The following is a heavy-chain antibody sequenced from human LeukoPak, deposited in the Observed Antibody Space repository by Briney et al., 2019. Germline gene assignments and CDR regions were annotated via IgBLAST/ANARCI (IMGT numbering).Heavy chain of an antibody. D-gene: IGHD2-15*01. CDR2: ISYSGST. Sequence: SETLSLTCTVSGGSISSYYWSWIRQPPGKGLEWIGYISYSGSTNYNPSLKSRVTISVDTSKNQFSLKLSSVTAADTAVYYCASAPRDCSGGSCFDFDYWGQGTLVTVSS. CDR3: ASAPRDCSGGSCFDFDY. CDR1: GGSISSYY. J-gene: IGHJ4*02. V-gene: IGHV4-59*01.